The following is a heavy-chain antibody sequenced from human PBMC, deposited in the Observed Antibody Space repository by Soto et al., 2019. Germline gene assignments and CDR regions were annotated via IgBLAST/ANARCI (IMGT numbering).Heavy chain of an antibody. CDR3: ARLTMLSKEAYAFDI. CDR2: IYPGDSDT. CDR1: GYSFTSYW. J-gene: IGHJ3*02. V-gene: IGHV5-51*01. Sequence: GESLKISCKGSGYSFTSYWIGWVRQMPGKGLEWMGIIYPGDSDTRYSPSFQGQVTISADKSISTAYLQWSSLKASDTAMYYCARLTMLSKEAYAFDIWGQGTMVTVSS. D-gene: IGHD2-8*01.